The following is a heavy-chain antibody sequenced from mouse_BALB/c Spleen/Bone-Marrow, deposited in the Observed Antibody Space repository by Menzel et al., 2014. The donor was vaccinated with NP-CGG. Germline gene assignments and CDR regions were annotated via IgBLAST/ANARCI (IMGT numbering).Heavy chain of an antibody. Sequence: VQLQESGAELAKPGASVKMSCKASGYNFISYWMHWVKQRPGQGLEWIGYINPSTGYTEYNQKFKDKATLTADKPSRKANMQLRSLTSEKSAVYYFARNYDYDGGYYAMDYWGQGTTVTVSS. CDR2: INPSTGYT. CDR1: GYNFISYW. J-gene: IGHJ4*01. D-gene: IGHD2-4*01. V-gene: IGHV1-7*01. CDR3: ARNYDYDGGYYAMDY.